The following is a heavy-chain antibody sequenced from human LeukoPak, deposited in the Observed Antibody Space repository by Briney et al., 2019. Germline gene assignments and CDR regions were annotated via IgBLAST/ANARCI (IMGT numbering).Heavy chain of an antibody. CDR3: AKDPYCSSTSCAIDNYYGMDV. J-gene: IGHJ6*04. D-gene: IGHD2-2*01. V-gene: IGHV3-30*18. CDR1: GFTFSSYW. Sequence: GGSLRLSCAASGFTFSSYWMSWVRQAPGKGLEWVAVISYDGSNKYYADSVKGRFTISRDNSKNTLYLQMNSLRAEDTAVYYCAKDPYCSSTSCAIDNYYGMDVWGKGTTVTVSS. CDR2: ISYDGSNK.